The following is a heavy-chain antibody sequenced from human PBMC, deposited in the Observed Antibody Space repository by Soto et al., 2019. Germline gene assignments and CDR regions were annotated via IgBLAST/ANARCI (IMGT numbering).Heavy chain of an antibody. J-gene: IGHJ4*02. Sequence: SVKVSCKASGGTFSSYAISWVRQAPGQGLEWMGGIIPIFGTANYAQKFQGRVTITADESTSTAYMELSSLRSEDTAVYYCARGLTWIQLWPFDYWGQGTLVTVSS. D-gene: IGHD5-18*01. CDR1: GGTFSSYA. V-gene: IGHV1-69*13. CDR3: ARGLTWIQLWPFDY. CDR2: IIPIFGTA.